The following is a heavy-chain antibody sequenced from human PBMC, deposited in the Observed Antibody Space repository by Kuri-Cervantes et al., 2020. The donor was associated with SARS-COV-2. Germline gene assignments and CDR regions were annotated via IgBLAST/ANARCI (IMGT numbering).Heavy chain of an antibody. J-gene: IGHJ3*02. V-gene: IGHV1-2*02. CDR2: INPNSGGT. CDR1: GYTFTGYY. CDR3: ARDLQIAVVEGAFDI. Sequence: ASVKVSCKASGYTFTGYYMHWVRQAPGQGLEWMGWINPNSGGTNYAQKFQGRVTMTRDTSISTAYMELSGLRSDDTAVYYCARDLQIAVVEGAFDIWGQGTMVTVSS. D-gene: IGHD6-19*01.